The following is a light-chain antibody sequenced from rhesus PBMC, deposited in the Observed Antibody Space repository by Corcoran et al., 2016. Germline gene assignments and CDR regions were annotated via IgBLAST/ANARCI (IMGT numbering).Light chain of an antibody. V-gene: IGKV1-46*01. CDR1: QSFRSS. Sequence: DIQMTQSPSSLSASVGDTVTIPCRASQSFRSSLAWYQQQPGKAPKLLIYSASRLQSGVPSRFSGSKSGTDFTLTISSLQPEDIASYYCQQYYSYPFTFGPGTKLDIK. CDR3: QQYYSYPFT. J-gene: IGKJ3*01. CDR2: SAS.